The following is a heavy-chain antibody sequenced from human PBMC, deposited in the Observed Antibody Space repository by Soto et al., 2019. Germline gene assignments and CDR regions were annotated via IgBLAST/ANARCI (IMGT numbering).Heavy chain of an antibody. CDR2: ISSSGDST. V-gene: IGHV3-23*01. Sequence: PGGSLRLSCAASGFTFRTYAMSWVRQAPGKGPEWVSAISSSGDSTYHADSVKGRFTISRDNSKNTLYLQMNSLRAEDTAVYYCVKETTVYGDRRRYYFDYWGQGTLVTVSS. CDR3: VKETTVYGDRRRYYFDY. J-gene: IGHJ4*02. D-gene: IGHD4-17*01. CDR1: GFTFRTYA.